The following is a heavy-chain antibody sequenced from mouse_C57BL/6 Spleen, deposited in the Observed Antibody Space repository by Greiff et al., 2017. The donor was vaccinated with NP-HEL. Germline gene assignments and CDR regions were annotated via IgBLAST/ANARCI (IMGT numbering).Heavy chain of an antibody. J-gene: IGHJ4*01. CDR3: ARFFYGNYVYAMDY. CDR1: GYTFTSYW. Sequence: QVQLQQSGAELVKPGASVKLSCKASGYTFTSYWMHWVKQRPGQGLEWIGMIHPNSGSTNYNEKFKSKATLTVDKSSSTAYMQLSSLTSEDSAVYYCARFFYGNYVYAMDYWGQGTSVTVSS. CDR2: IHPNSGST. V-gene: IGHV1-64*01. D-gene: IGHD2-1*01.